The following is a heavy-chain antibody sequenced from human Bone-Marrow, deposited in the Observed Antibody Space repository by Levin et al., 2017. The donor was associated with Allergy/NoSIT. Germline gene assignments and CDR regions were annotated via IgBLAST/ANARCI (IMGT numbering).Heavy chain of an antibody. Sequence: GESLKISCVASGFRFSPYWMHWVRQAPGKGLVWVSHINGDGSATSYADSVKGRFTISRDNAKNTLYLQMDSLRAEDTAVYSCVTFLVEHNWGQGALVTVSS. V-gene: IGHV3-74*01. CDR1: GFRFSPYW. J-gene: IGHJ1*01. D-gene: IGHD1/OR15-1a*01. CDR2: INGDGSAT. CDR3: VTFLVEHN.